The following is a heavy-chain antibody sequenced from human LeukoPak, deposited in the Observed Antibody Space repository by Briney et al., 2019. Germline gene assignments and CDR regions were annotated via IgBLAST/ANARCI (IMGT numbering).Heavy chain of an antibody. CDR3: AKGVGTKSKYYFDY. D-gene: IGHD1-26*01. J-gene: IGHJ4*02. Sequence: GGSLRLSCAASGFTFSRYALHWVRQAPGKGLEYVSSISTNGGSTYYADSVKGRFTISRDSSKNTVYLQMNTLRAEDTAVYYCAKGVGTKSKYYFDYWGQGALVTVSS. CDR1: GFTFSRYA. CDR2: ISTNGGST. V-gene: IGHV3-64*04.